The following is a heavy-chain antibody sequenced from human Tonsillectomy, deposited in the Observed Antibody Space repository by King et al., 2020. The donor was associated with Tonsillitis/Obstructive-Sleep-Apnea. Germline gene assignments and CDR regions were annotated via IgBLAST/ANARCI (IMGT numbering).Heavy chain of an antibody. Sequence: QLVQSGAEVKKPGASVKVSCKASGYTFTSYGISWVRQAPGQGLEWMGWISAYNGNTNYVQKLQGRVTITTDTSTSTAYMELRSLRSDDTAVYYCARASGYDSEYYFDYWGQGTLVTVSS. CDR2: ISAYNGNT. CDR1: GYTFTSYG. J-gene: IGHJ4*02. CDR3: ARASGYDSEYYFDY. D-gene: IGHD5-12*01. V-gene: IGHV1-18*01.